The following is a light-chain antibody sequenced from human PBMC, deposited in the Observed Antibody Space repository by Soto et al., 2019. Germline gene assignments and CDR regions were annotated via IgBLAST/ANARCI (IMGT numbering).Light chain of an antibody. CDR1: QTISSW. CDR2: KAS. Sequence: DIQMTQSPSTLSGSVGDRVTITCRASQTISSWSAWYQQKPRKATKLLIYKASTLKSGVPSRFSGSGSGTEFTLTISSQQPDDFATYDCQSYNSYSEAFCQWTKVELK. J-gene: IGKJ1*01. V-gene: IGKV1-5*03. CDR3: QSYNSYSEA.